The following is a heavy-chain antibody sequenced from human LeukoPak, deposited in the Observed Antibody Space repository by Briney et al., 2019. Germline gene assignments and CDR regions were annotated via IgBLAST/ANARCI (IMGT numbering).Heavy chain of an antibody. V-gene: IGHV1-46*01. CDR2: ISPSADRT. Sequence: ASVKVSCTASGYTFIAYYMYWMRQAPGQGLEWMGVISPSADRTTYAQKFQGRVTMTRDTSTSTVYMELSGLKSEDTAVYYCARSTSATGIDYWGQGTLVTVSS. J-gene: IGHJ4*02. D-gene: IGHD3-10*01. CDR3: ARSTSATGIDY. CDR1: GYTFIAYY.